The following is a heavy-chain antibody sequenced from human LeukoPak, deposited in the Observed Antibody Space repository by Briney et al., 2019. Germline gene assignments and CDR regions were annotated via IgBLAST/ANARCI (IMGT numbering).Heavy chain of an antibody. Sequence: SQTLSLTCAISGDSVSSNSATWNWIRQSPSRGLEWLGMTFDRSKWYNDYAVSVKSRITINPDTSKNQFSLQLNSVTPEDTAVYYCARDRSDGRSWLRFDPWGQGTLVTVSS. D-gene: IGHD6-13*01. CDR2: TFDRSKWYN. CDR1: GDSVSSNSAT. CDR3: ARDRSDGRSWLRFDP. J-gene: IGHJ5*02. V-gene: IGHV6-1*01.